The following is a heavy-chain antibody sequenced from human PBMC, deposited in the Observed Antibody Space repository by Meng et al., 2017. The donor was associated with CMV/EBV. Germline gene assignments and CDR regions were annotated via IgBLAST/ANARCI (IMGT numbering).Heavy chain of an antibody. V-gene: IGHV5-51*01. Sequence: GGSLRLSCMGSGYSFTSYWIGWVRQMPGKGLEWMGIIYPGDSDTRYSPSFQGQVTISADKSISTAYLQWSSLKASDTAMYYCASGTTENAFDIWGQGTMVTVSS. CDR1: GYSFTSYW. D-gene: IGHD4-17*01. J-gene: IGHJ3*02. CDR3: ASGTTENAFDI. CDR2: IYPGDSDT.